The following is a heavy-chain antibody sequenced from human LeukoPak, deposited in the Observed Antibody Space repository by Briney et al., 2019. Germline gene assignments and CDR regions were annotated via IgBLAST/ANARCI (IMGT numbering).Heavy chain of an antibody. CDR1: GGSLSRHY. CDR3: ARGFRGSSDAFDI. J-gene: IGHJ3*02. V-gene: IGHV4-59*11. Sequence: SETLSLTCSVSGGSLSRHYWSWIRQPPGKGLEWIGYVYDSSYTSFHPSLNGRVAISEDTSRNQFSLSLRSVTAGDTALYYCARGFRGSSDAFDIWGQGTVVTVSS. CDR2: VYDSSYT. D-gene: IGHD6-6*01.